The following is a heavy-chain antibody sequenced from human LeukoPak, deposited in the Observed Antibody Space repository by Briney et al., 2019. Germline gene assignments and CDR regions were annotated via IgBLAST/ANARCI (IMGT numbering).Heavy chain of an antibody. V-gene: IGHV3-23*01. D-gene: IGHD6-13*01. Sequence: GGSLRLSCEASGFTFGGNAMSWVRQVPGKGLEWVSCISGGGDTTHYADSVKGRFTISRDNSKNTLYLQMNYVRAEDTAVYYCARDRYTGVYDLFDFCGQGTLVTVSS. CDR2: ISGGGDTT. CDR3: ARDRYTGVYDLFDF. CDR1: GFTFGGNA. J-gene: IGHJ4*02.